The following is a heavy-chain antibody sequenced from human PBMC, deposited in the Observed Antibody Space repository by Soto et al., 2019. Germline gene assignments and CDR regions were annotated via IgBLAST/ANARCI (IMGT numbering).Heavy chain of an antibody. V-gene: IGHV3-23*01. Sequence: LRLSCAASGFSFGSYALSWVRQAPGKGLEWVSTISGSDGKTFYADSVKGRFTISRDNSKNTLYLQMNSLRAEDTAVYYCAKDRYDSSGYHDYWGQGTLVTVSS. CDR3: AKDRYDSSGYHDY. CDR1: GFSFGSYA. CDR2: ISGSDGKT. J-gene: IGHJ4*02. D-gene: IGHD3-22*01.